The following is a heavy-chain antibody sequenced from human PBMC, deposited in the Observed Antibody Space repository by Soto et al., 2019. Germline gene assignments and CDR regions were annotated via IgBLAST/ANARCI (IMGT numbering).Heavy chain of an antibody. V-gene: IGHV2-26*01. CDR2: IFSNDEK. CDR1: GFSLSNAKMG. J-gene: IGHJ5*02. D-gene: IGHD6-19*01. CDR3: ARRRSDWFLFDA. Sequence: QVTLKESGPVLVRPTETLTLTCTVSGFSLSNAKMGVSWIRQPPGKALEWLAHIFSNDEKSYNTSLQNRLTISEDTSKSQVVLTMTNTDPADTATYYCARRRSDWFLFDAWGQGTLVTVSS.